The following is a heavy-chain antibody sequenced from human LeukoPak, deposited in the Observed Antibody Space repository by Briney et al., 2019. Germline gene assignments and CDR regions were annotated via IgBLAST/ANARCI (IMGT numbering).Heavy chain of an antibody. J-gene: IGHJ6*03. Sequence: SETLSLTCNVSGDSISSIYYWGWIRQPPGKGLEWIASIYQSGSTYHNPSLKSRVTISEDTSKNQFSLKLSSVTAADTAVYYCARGRVAARGGYYYYYYMDVWGKGTTVTVSS. V-gene: IGHV4-38-2*02. CDR3: ARGRVAARGGYYYYYYMDV. D-gene: IGHD6-6*01. CDR2: IYQSGST. CDR1: GDSISSIYY.